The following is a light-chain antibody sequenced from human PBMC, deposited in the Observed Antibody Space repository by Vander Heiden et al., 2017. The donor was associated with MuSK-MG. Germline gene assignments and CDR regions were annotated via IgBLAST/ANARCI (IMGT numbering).Light chain of an antibody. J-gene: IGLJ2*01. CDR3: QVWDSSTVV. CDR2: QDS. Sequence: SYELTQPPSVSVSPGQTASITCSGDKLGDKYACWYQQKPGQSPVLVIHQDSKRPSGIPERFSGSNSGNTATLTISGTQAMDEADYYCQVWDSSTVVFGGGTKLTVL. V-gene: IGLV3-1*01. CDR1: KLGDKY.